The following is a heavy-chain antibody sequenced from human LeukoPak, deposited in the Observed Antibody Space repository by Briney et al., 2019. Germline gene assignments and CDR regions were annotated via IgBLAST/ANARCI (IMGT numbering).Heavy chain of an antibody. CDR3: ARRSGYYDFWSGYYFDY. J-gene: IGHJ4*02. V-gene: IGHV4-59*08. Sequence: PSETLSLTCTVSGGSISSYYWSWIRQPPGKGLEWIGYIYYSGSTNYNPSLKSRVTMSVDTSKNQFSLKLSSVTAADTAVYYCARRSGYYDFWSGYYFDYWGQGTLVTVSS. D-gene: IGHD3-3*01. CDR1: GGSISSYY. CDR2: IYYSGST.